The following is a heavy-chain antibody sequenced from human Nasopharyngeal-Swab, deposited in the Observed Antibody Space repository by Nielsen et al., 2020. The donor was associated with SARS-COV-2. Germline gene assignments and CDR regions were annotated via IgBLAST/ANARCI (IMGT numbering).Heavy chain of an antibody. CDR1: GFTFSSYS. V-gene: IGHV3-21*01. CDR2: ISSRSSYI. CDR3: ARDASRLTIFVEGYGMDV. D-gene: IGHD3-9*01. J-gene: IGHJ6*02. Sequence: GGSLRLSCAASGFTFSSYSMNWVRQAPGKGLEWVSSISSRSSYIYYADSVKGRFTISRDNAKNSLYLQMNSLRAEDTAVYYCARDASRLTIFVEGYGMDVWGQGTTVTVSS.